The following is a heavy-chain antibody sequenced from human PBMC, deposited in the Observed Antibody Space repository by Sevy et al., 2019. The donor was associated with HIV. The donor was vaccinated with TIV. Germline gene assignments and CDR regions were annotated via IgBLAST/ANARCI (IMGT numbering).Heavy chain of an antibody. CDR1: GESVSSSY. Sequence: SETLSLTCAVYGESVSSSYWTWIRQPPGGGLGWVGEVDHSGGTSYNPSLKSRAPVSLETSKRKFSLKLNSVTAADTAVYFCARGHSPKRHPLLYSGYDHMTAHFFDYWGQGALVTVSS. D-gene: IGHD5-12*01. J-gene: IGHJ4*02. CDR3: ARGHSPKRHPLLYSGYDHMTAHFFDY. CDR2: VDHSGGT. V-gene: IGHV4-34*01.